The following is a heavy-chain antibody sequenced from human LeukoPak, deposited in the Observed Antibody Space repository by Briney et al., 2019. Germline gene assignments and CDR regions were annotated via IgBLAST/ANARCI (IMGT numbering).Heavy chain of an antibody. CDR1: GFSFNAYA. CDR2: INQDGSGK. J-gene: IGHJ4*02. V-gene: IGHV3-7*01. D-gene: IGHD3-10*01. CDR3: ARGTFTIAN. Sequence: PGGSLRLSCAVSGFSFNAYAMHWVRQAPGKGLEWVANINQDGSGKYYVDSMKGRFTISRDNVYKSVFLQMSSLRVEDTAVYYCARGTFTIANWGQGTLVTVSS.